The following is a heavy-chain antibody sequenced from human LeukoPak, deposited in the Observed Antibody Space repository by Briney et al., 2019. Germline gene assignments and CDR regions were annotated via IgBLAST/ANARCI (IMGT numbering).Heavy chain of an antibody. V-gene: IGHV4-59*08. J-gene: IGHJ3*02. CDR1: GGSISSYY. CDR2: IYYSGST. Sequence: ASETLSLTCTVSGGSISSYYWSWIRQPPGKGLEWIGYIYYSGSTNYNPSLKSRVTISVDTSKNQFSLKLSSVTAADTAVYYCARLGTVTTSPYAFDIWGQGTMVTVSS. CDR3: ARLGTVTTSPYAFDI. D-gene: IGHD4-17*01.